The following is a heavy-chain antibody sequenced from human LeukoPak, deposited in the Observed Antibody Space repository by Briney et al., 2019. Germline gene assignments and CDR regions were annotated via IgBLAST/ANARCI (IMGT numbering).Heavy chain of an antibody. CDR3: AKDFLISDYDRSGYDYFDY. V-gene: IGHV4-59*01. J-gene: IGHJ4*02. Sequence: SETLSLTCTVSGGSISSYYWNWIRQPPGKGLEWIGYIYYSGTTNYNPSLKSRVSMSVDTSKNQFSLKLSSVTAADTAVYYCAKDFLISDYDRSGYDYFDYWGQGTLVTVSS. CDR2: IYYSGTT. D-gene: IGHD3-22*01. CDR1: GGSISSYY.